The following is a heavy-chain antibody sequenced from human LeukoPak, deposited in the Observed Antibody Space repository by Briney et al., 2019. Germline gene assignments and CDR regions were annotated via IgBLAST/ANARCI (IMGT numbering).Heavy chain of an antibody. J-gene: IGHJ6*02. CDR2: IYSGGST. Sequence: GGSLRLSCAASESTVSSNYMSWVRQAPGKGLEWVSVIYSGGSTYYADSVKGRFTISRDNSKNTLYLQMNSLRAEDTAVYYCARVAAMVETYYYGMDVWGQGTTVTVSS. CDR1: ESTVSSNY. V-gene: IGHV3-53*01. D-gene: IGHD5-18*01. CDR3: ARVAAMVETYYYGMDV.